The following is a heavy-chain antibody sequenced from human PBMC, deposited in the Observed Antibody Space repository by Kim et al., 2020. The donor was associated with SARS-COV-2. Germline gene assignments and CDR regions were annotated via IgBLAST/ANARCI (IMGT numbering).Heavy chain of an antibody. Sequence: SETLSLTCTVSGGSISSSSYYWGWIRQPPGKGLEWIGSIYYSGSTYYNPSLKSRVTISVDTSKNQFSLKLSSVTAADTAVYYCARGAVALRGAFDIWGQGTMVTVSS. CDR2: IYYSGST. J-gene: IGHJ3*02. D-gene: IGHD6-19*01. V-gene: IGHV4-39*01. CDR3: ARGAVALRGAFDI. CDR1: GGSISSSSYY.